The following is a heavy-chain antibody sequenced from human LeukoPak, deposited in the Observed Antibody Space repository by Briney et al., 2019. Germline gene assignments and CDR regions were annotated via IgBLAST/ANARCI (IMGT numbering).Heavy chain of an antibody. J-gene: IGHJ2*01. CDR1: GDSVSTNSAA. Sequence: SQTLSLTCAISGDSVSTNSAAWNWMRQSPSRGLEWLGRTYYLSKWYNEYATSVKGRITINPDTSRNHFSLQLNSVSPEDTAVYYCAGGGGDWYFDPWGRGTLVTVSS. CDR2: TYYLSKWYN. V-gene: IGHV6-1*01. D-gene: IGHD2-21*01. CDR3: AGGGGDWYFDP.